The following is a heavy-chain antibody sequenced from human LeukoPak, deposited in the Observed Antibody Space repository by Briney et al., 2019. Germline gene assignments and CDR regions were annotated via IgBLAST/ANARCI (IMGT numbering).Heavy chain of an antibody. J-gene: IGHJ5*02. D-gene: IGHD2-15*01. CDR3: ARAGYCSGGSCSTGWFDP. CDR1: GYTFTSYY. CDR2: INPSGGST. V-gene: IGHV1-46*03. Sequence: VASVRVSCKASGYTFTSYYMHWVRQAPGQGLEWMGIINPSGGSTSYAQKFQGRVTMTRDTSTSTVYMELSSLRSEDTAVYYCARAGYCSGGSCSTGWFDPWGQGTLVTVSS.